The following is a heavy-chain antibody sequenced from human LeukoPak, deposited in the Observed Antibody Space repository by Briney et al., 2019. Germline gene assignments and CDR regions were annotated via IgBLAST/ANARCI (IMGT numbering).Heavy chain of an antibody. J-gene: IGHJ4*02. CDR3: ARGSNDYRDYSFDY. V-gene: IGHV4-34*01. CDR2: INHSGST. Sequence: EASETLSLTCAVYGGSFSGYYWSWIRQPPGKGLEWIGEINHSGSTNCNPSLKSRVTISVDTSKNQFSLKLSSVTAADTAVYYCARGSNDYRDYSFDYWGQGTLVTVSS. D-gene: IGHD4-17*01. CDR1: GGSFSGYY.